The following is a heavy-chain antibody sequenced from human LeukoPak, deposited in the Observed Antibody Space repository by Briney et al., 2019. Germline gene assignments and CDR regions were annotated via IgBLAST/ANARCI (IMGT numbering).Heavy chain of an antibody. Sequence: SETLSLTCTVSGGSISSYYWSWVRQPPGKGLEWIGYIYYSGSTNSNPSLKSRVTISLDTSKNQFSLKLSSVTAADTAVYYCARRDRYGVKAFDIWGLGTMVTVSS. CDR1: GGSISSYY. V-gene: IGHV4-59*08. CDR3: ARRDRYGVKAFDI. J-gene: IGHJ3*02. CDR2: IYYSGST. D-gene: IGHD4-17*01.